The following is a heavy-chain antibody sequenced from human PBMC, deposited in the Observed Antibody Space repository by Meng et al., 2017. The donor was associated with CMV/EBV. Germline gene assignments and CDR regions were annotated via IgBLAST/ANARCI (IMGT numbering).Heavy chain of an antibody. D-gene: IGHD6-13*01. CDR2: IYWDDDK. J-gene: IGHJ4*02. Sequence: TLRWSSPPPRKPPRPPTLTFTCFGVSLSTSGVGVGWISQPPGKALEWLALIYWDDDKRYSPSLKSRLTITKDTSKNQVVLTMTNMDPVDTATYYCARIAAAGRFDYWGQGTLVTVSS. CDR3: ARIAAAGRFDY. CDR1: GVSLSTSGVG. V-gene: IGHV2-5*02.